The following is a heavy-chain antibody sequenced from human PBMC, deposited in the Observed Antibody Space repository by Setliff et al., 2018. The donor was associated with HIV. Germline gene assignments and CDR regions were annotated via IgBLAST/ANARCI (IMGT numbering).Heavy chain of an antibody. CDR1: AGSISSSSSF. CDR3: ARQKTVTTYFDY. CDR2: IYYSGST. V-gene: IGHV4-39*01. D-gene: IGHD4-17*01. J-gene: IGHJ4*02. Sequence: SETLALTCTVSAGSISSSSSFWGWIRQPPGKGLEWIGSIYYSGSTYYNPSLQSRVTISVDTSKNQFSLKLSSVTAADTAVYYCARQKTVTTYFDYWGQGTLVTVSS.